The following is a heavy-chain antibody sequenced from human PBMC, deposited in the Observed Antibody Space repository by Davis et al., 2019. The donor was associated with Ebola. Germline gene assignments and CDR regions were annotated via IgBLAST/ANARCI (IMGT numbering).Heavy chain of an antibody. CDR1: GGTLSSYA. CDR2: IIPILGIA. Sequence: AASVKVSCKASGGTLSSYAISWVRQAPGQGLEWMGRIIPILGIANYAQKFQGRVTITADKSTSTAYMELSSLRSEDTAVYYCARDNSWYRLDFDYWGQETLVTVSS. CDR3: ARDNSWYRLDFDY. J-gene: IGHJ4*02. V-gene: IGHV1-69*04. D-gene: IGHD6-13*01.